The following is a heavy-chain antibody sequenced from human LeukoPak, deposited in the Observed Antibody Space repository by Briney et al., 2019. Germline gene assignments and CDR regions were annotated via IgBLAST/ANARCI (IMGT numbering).Heavy chain of an antibody. CDR3: AREYDSSGYLRIGFDY. V-gene: IGHV1-46*01. J-gene: IGHJ4*02. CDR1: GYTFTSYY. D-gene: IGHD3-22*01. CDR2: INPSGGST. Sequence: GASVKVSCKASGYTFTSYYMHWVRQAPGQGLEWMGIINPSGGSTSYAQKFQGRVTMTRDTSTSTVYMELSSLRSEDTAVYYCAREYDSSGYLRIGFDYWGQGTPVTVSS.